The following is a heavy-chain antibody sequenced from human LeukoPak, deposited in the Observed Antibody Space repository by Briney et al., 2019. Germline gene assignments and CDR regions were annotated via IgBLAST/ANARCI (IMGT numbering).Heavy chain of an antibody. CDR2: FDPEEGKR. D-gene: IGHD1-1*01. J-gene: IGHJ4*02. CDR3: ATLRVERYVDY. Sequence: ASVKVSCKVSGKTLTEFAIHWVRQAPGKGLEWMGGFDPEEGKRIYAQKFQGRVTMTEDTSTDTAYMELSSLRSEDTAVYYCATLRVERYVDYWGQGTLVTVSS. V-gene: IGHV1-24*01. CDR1: GKTLTEFA.